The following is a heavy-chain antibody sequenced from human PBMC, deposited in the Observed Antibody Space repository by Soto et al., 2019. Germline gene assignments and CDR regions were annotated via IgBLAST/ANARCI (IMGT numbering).Heavy chain of an antibody. Sequence: VESLSISCEVSGYSFTIYGIGLVLQIPGKGLECVGIIYPGDSDTRYSPSFQCQVTISADKSISTAYLQWSSLKASDTAMYYCARPRGSGSYQDHYGMDVWGQGTTVTVSS. CDR2: IYPGDSDT. J-gene: IGHJ6*02. CDR3: ARPRGSGSYQDHYGMDV. CDR1: GYSFTIYG. D-gene: IGHD3-10*01. V-gene: IGHV5-51*01.